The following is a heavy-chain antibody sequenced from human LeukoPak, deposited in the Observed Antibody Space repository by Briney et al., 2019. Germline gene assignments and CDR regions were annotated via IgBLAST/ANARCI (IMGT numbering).Heavy chain of an antibody. CDR3: ARQAGSGGCLDY. D-gene: IGHD3-10*01. J-gene: IGHJ4*02. CDR1: GDSIGGSVDY. V-gene: IGHV4-39*01. Sequence: PSETLSLTCTVSGDSIGGSVDYWVWIRQPPGKGLEGIGSIFYSGRTYYNPSLKSRVTISVDTSKNQFSLKLTSVTAADTALYYCARQAGSGGCLDYWGQGTLVTVSS. CDR2: IFYSGRT.